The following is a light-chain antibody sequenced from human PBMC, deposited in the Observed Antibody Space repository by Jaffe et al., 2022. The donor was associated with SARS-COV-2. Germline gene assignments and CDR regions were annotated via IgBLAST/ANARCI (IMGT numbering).Light chain of an antibody. CDR2: FVS. J-gene: IGKJ5*01. CDR3: MQSLQTPIT. Sequence: DIVMTQSPLSLPVTPGEPASISCRSSQSLLHSNGHTYLDWYLQKPGQSPQLLIYFVSNRASGVPDRFSGSGSGTDFTLKISRVEAEDVGVYYCMQSLQTPITFGQGTRLEIK. V-gene: IGKV2-28*01. CDR1: QSLLHSNGHTY.